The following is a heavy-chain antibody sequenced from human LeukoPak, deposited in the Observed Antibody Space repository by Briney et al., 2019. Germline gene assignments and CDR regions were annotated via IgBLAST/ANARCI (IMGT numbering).Heavy chain of an antibody. D-gene: IGHD4-17*01. V-gene: IGHV1-24*01. CDR3: ARDRATTVNRHYWYFDL. J-gene: IGHJ2*01. CDR1: GYTLTELS. CDR2: FDPEDGET. Sequence: GASVKVACMVSGYTLTELSMHWVRQAAGKGLEWMGGFDPEDGETIYAQKFQGRVTITADESTSTAYMELSSLRSEDTAVYYCARDRATTVNRHYWYFDLWGRGTLVTVSS.